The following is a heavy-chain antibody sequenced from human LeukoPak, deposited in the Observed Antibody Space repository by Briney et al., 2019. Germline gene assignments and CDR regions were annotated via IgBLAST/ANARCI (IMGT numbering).Heavy chain of an antibody. CDR3: ARVDTAMVPPYYYYGMDV. CDR2: ISSSSSYI. D-gene: IGHD5-18*01. V-gene: IGHV3-21*01. CDR1: GFTFTSYR. J-gene: IGHJ6*04. Sequence: GRSLRLSCAASGFTFTSYRMNWVRQAPGKGLEWVSSISSSSSYIYYADSGKGRFTISRDNAKNSLYLQMNSLRAEDTAVYYCARVDTAMVPPYYYYGMDVWGKGNTVTVSS.